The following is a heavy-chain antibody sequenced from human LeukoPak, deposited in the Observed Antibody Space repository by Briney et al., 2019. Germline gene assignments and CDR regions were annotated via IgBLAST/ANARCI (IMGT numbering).Heavy chain of an antibody. V-gene: IGHV4-39*01. CDR2: IYYSGSP. J-gene: IGHJ4*02. D-gene: IGHD3-10*01. CDR1: GGSFSGYY. CDR3: ARHSGMVRGANFDY. Sequence: KPSETLSLTCAVYGGSFSGYYWGWIRQPPGKGLEWIGSIYYSGSPYYNPSLESRVTIFVDTSKNQFSLKLTSVTAADTAVYYCARHSGMVRGANFDYWGQGTLVTVSS.